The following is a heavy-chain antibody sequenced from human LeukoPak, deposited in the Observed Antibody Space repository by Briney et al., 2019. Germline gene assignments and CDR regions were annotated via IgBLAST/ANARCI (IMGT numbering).Heavy chain of an antibody. CDR2: ISAYNGNT. CDR3: ARDHRMTTVTTLHY. Sequence: ASVKVSCKXPGYTFTSYGISWVRQAPGQGLDWMGWISAYNGNTNYPQKLQGRVTMTTDTSTSPAYMELRSLRSDDTAVYYCARDHRMTTVTTLHYWGQGTLVTVSS. J-gene: IGHJ4*02. V-gene: IGHV1-18*01. CDR1: GYTFTSYG. D-gene: IGHD4-17*01.